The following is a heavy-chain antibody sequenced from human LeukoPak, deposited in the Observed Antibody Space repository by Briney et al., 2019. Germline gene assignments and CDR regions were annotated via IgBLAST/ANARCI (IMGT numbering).Heavy chain of an antibody. D-gene: IGHD4-23*01. J-gene: IGHJ4*02. Sequence: GGSLRLSCAASGFTFSGSAMHWVRQASGNGLEYVSAISSNGGSTYYANSVKGRFTISRDNSKNTLYLQMGSLRADDMAVYYCARVHGGPADYWGQGTLVTVSS. V-gene: IGHV3-64*01. CDR2: ISSNGGST. CDR1: GFTFSGSA. CDR3: ARVHGGPADY.